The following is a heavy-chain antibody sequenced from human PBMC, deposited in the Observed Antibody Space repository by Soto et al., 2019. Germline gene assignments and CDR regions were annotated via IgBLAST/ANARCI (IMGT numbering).Heavy chain of an antibody. Sequence: HSCSLSLTCAVSGGSVSSGGYYGNWNRQHPGKGLEWIGYIYYSGTTNYNPSLKSRVTISVDTPRNQFSLKLSSVTAADTAVYFCAKYGGDDGNRLFASRVQGTLVTVSS. V-gene: IGHV4-61*08. CDR1: GGSVSSGGYY. CDR3: AKYGGDDGNRLFAS. J-gene: IGHJ4*02. D-gene: IGHD2-21*01. CDR2: IYYSGTT.